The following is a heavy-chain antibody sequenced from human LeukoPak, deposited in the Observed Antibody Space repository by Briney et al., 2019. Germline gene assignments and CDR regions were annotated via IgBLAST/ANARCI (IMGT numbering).Heavy chain of an antibody. V-gene: IGHV4-34*01. CDR3: ARSPSGNGGAFDI. J-gene: IGHJ3*02. CDR2: INHSGST. CDR1: GFSFTRAW. D-gene: IGHD3-10*01. Sequence: GSLRLSCTASGFSFTRAWMTWVRQAPGKGLEWIGEINHSGSTNYNPSLKGRVTISVDTSKNQFSLKLSSVTAADTAVYYCARSPSGNGGAFDIWGQGTMVTVSS.